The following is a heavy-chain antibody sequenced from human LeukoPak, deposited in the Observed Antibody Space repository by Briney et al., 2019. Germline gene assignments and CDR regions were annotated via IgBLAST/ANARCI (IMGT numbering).Heavy chain of an antibody. V-gene: IGHV3-48*03. CDR1: GFTFRSYE. Sequence: PGGSLRLSCAASGFTFRSYEMNWVRQAPGKGLEWVSFISNSGDSIYYADSVKGRFTISRDNAKNSLFLQMYSPRAEDTAVYYCARSEARFMLSWGQGTLVTVSS. CDR2: ISNSGDSI. J-gene: IGHJ4*02. CDR3: ARSEARFMLS. D-gene: IGHD3-16*02.